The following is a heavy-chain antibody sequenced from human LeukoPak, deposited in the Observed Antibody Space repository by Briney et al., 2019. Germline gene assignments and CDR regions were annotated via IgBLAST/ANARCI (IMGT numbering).Heavy chain of an antibody. CDR2: IYYSGST. CDR1: GGSISSYY. D-gene: IGHD3-3*01. CDR3: ARLTYYDFWSGYNNWFDP. J-gene: IGHJ5*02. V-gene: IGHV4-59*01. Sequence: PSETLSLTCTVSGGSISSYYWSWIRQPPGKGLEWIGYIYYSGSTNYNPSLKSRVTISVDTSKNQFSLKLSSVTAADTAVYYCARLTYYDFWSGYNNWFDPWGQGTLVTVSS.